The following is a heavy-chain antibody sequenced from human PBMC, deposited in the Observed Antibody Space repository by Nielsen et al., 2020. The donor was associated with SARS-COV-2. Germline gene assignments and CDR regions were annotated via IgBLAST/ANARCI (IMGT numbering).Heavy chain of an antibody. CDR1: GFTFSSYA. D-gene: IGHD1-26*01. CDR3: ARARGVVYGMDV. Sequence: GGSLRLSCAASGFTFSSYAMSWVRQAPGKGLEWVSAISGSGGSTYYADSVKGRFTISRDNSKNTLYLQMNSLRAEDTAVYYCARARGVVYGMDVWGQGTTVTVSS. J-gene: IGHJ6*02. CDR2: ISGSGGST. V-gene: IGHV3-23*01.